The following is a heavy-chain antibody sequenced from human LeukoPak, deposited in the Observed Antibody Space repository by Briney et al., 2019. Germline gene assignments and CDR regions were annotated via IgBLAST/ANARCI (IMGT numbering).Heavy chain of an antibody. CDR2: IGGNGVST. D-gene: IGHD3-22*01. CDR1: GFTFSSYA. V-gene: IGHV3-23*01. CDR3: ARGSSGSTYYYMDV. Sequence: GGTLRLSCAASGFTFSSYAMTWVRQAPGKGLEWVSSIGGNGVSTNYADSVKGRITISRDDSKNTLYLQMNSLRAEDTAVYFCARGSSGSTYYYMDVWGKGTTVTVPS. J-gene: IGHJ6*03.